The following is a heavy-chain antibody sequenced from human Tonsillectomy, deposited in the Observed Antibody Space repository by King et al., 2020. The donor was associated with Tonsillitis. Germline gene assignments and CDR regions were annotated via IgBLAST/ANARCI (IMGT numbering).Heavy chain of an antibody. CDR1: GXTXRXYW. J-gene: IGHJ3*02. CDR3: ATDPPXESDAFDI. V-gene: IGHV3-7*01. Sequence: VQLVESGGGLVQPGGSXRLSCXASGXTXRXYWMTWXRQAPGKGLEWVANIKQDGSDKYYVDSVKGRFTISRDNAKNSLFLQMASLRVEDTAGDYCATDPPXESDAFDIXXQGXXXXVSS. CDR2: IKQDGSDK.